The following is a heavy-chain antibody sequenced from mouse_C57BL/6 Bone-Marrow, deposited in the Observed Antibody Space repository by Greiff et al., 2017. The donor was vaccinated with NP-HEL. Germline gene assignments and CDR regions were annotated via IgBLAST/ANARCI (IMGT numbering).Heavy chain of an antibody. D-gene: IGHD1-1*01. V-gene: IGHV5-17*01. CDR2: ISSGSSTI. CDR3: ARPRRTTSRGYFDY. J-gene: IGHJ2*01. Sequence: EVQLQESGGGLVKPGGSLKLSCAASGFTFSDYGMHWVRQAPEKGLEWVAYISSGSSTIYYADTVKGRFTISRDNAKNTLFLQMTSLRSEDTAMYYCARPRRTTSRGYFDYWGQGTTLTVSS. CDR1: GFTFSDYG.